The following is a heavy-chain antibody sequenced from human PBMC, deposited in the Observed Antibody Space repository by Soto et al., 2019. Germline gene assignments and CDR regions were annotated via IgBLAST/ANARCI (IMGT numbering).Heavy chain of an antibody. CDR1: GGSISSGGYY. CDR2: IYYSGST. V-gene: IGHV4-31*03. J-gene: IGHJ4*02. Sequence: SETLSLTCTVSGGSISSGGYYWSWIRQHPGKGLEWIGYIYYSGSTYYNPSLKSRVTISVDTSKNQFPLKLSSVTAADTAVYYCARGSPRPLIAARYFDYWGQGTLVTVSS. D-gene: IGHD6-6*01. CDR3: ARGSPRPLIAARYFDY.